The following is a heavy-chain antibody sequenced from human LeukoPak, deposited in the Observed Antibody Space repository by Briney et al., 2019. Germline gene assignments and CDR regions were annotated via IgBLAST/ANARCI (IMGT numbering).Heavy chain of an antibody. Sequence: GASVKVSCKASGGTFSSYAISWVRQAPGQGLEWMGGIIPIFGTANYAQKFQGGVTITADESTSTAYMELSSLRSEDTAVYYCARDYDILTGYNYDAFDIWGQGTMVTVSS. V-gene: IGHV1-69*13. J-gene: IGHJ3*02. CDR3: ARDYDILTGYNYDAFDI. D-gene: IGHD3-9*01. CDR1: GGTFSSYA. CDR2: IIPIFGTA.